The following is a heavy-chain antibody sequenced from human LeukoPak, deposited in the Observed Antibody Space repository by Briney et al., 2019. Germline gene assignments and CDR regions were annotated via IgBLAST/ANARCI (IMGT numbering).Heavy chain of an antibody. CDR2: ISYDGSNK. CDR3: AKDTDSSSWYLYAFDI. Sequence: GRSLRLSCAASGFTFSSYGMHWARQAPGKGLEWVAVISYDGSNKYYADSVKGRFTISRDNSKNTLYLQMNSLRAEDTAVYYCAKDTDSSSWYLYAFDIWGQGTMVTVSS. D-gene: IGHD6-13*01. V-gene: IGHV3-30*18. CDR1: GFTFSSYG. J-gene: IGHJ3*02.